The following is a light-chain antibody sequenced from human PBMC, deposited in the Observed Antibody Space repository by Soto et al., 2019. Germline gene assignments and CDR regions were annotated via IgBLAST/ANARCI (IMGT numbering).Light chain of an antibody. Sequence: ETVLTQSPGTLSLSPGERATLFCRASQSVSSNYLAWYQQKPGQAPRILIYGASSRATGIPDRFSGSGSGTDFSLTISRLEPEDSAVYYCQQHGSSPPSWTFGQGTKVEIK. CDR1: QSVSSNY. CDR3: QQHGSSPPSWT. CDR2: GAS. J-gene: IGKJ1*01. V-gene: IGKV3-20*01.